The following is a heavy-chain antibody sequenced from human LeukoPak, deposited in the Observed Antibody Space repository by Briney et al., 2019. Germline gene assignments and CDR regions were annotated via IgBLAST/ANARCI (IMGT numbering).Heavy chain of an antibody. Sequence: GGFLRLSCAASGFTFSSYGMHWVRQAPGKGLEWVAVIWYDGSNKYYANSVKGRFTISRDNSKNTLYLQMNSLRAEDTAVYYCAAPLTGLHYWGQGTMITVSS. D-gene: IGHD1-14*01. CDR3: AAPLTGLHY. CDR2: IWYDGSNK. CDR1: GFTFSSYG. V-gene: IGHV3-33*01. J-gene: IGHJ4*02.